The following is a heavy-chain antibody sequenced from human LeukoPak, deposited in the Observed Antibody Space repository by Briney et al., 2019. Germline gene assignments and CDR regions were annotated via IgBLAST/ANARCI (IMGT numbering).Heavy chain of an antibody. CDR3: AKSELLPIPHNFDY. CDR2: INANGGRK. CDR1: GFIFGNYA. V-gene: IGHV3-23*01. Sequence: GGSLRLSCGASGFIFGNYAMSWVRQAPGKGLEWVTGINANGGRKYYADSVKGRFTISRDNSKDTLFVQMDSLRAEDTALYYCAKSELLPIPHNFDYWGQGTLVTVSS. D-gene: IGHD1-26*01. J-gene: IGHJ4*02.